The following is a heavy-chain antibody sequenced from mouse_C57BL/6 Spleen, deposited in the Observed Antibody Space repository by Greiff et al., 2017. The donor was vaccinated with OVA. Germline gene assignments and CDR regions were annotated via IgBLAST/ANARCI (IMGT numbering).Heavy chain of an antibody. J-gene: IGHJ3*01. CDR3: SRMRLDDGAWFAY. Sequence: VQLQQSGAELARPGASVKLSCKASGYTFTSSGISWVKQRTGQGLEWIGEIYPRSGNTYYNEKFKGKATLTADKSSSTAYMELRSLTSEDSAVYFCSRMRLDDGAWFAYWGQGTLVTVSA. CDR1: GYTFTSSG. CDR2: IYPRSGNT. D-gene: IGHD2-12*01. V-gene: IGHV1-81*01.